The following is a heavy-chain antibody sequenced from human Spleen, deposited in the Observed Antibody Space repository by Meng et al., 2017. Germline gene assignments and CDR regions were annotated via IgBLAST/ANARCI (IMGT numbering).Heavy chain of an antibody. CDR1: GFTFSDYY. Sequence: GESLKISCAASGFTFSDYYMSWIRQAPGKGLEWVLYISSSGSTIYYADSVKGRFTFSRDNSRNTLYLEMNSLRAEDTAVYYCAKDRVLTYYYGSGNYDIDYWGQGTLVTVSS. CDR3: AKDRVLTYYYGSGNYDIDY. D-gene: IGHD3-10*01. V-gene: IGHV3-11*01. CDR2: ISSSGSTI. J-gene: IGHJ4*02.